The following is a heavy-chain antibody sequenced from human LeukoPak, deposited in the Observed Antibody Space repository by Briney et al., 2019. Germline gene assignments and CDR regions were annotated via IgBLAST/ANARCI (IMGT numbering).Heavy chain of an antibody. Sequence: QPGRSLRLSCAASGFSFSSYDMHWVRQAPGKGLEWVAVISYDGSNKYYADSVKGRFTISRDNSKNTLYLQMNSLRAEDTAVYYCAKGSGDGYKFDYWGQGTLVTVSS. D-gene: IGHD5-24*01. CDR2: ISYDGSNK. CDR3: AKGSGDGYKFDY. J-gene: IGHJ4*02. CDR1: GFSFSSYD. V-gene: IGHV3-30*18.